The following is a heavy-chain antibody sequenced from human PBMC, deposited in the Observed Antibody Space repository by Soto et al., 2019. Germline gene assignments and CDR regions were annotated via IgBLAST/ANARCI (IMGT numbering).Heavy chain of an antibody. CDR1: GFRFSGYG. CDR3: ATGIGGGSWYSLAY. CDR2: IWYDGSKK. V-gene: IGHV3-33*01. D-gene: IGHD2-15*01. J-gene: IGHJ4*02. Sequence: QVHLVESGGGVVQPGRSLRLACAASGFRFSGYGMQWVRQTPGKGLEWVGGIWYDGSKKYYADSVKGRFTISRDKSRNNVFQQMDSMGVEDTAVYYCATGIGGGSWYSLAYWGPGILVTVSS.